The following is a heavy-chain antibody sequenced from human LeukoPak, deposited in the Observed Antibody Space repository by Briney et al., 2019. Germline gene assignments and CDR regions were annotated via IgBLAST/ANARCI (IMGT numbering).Heavy chain of an antibody. CDR2: IYYSGDT. CDR3: ARDAAGYDFWSGYYWGNWFDP. J-gene: IGHJ5*02. CDR1: DGAIAGYS. V-gene: IGHV4-59*01. D-gene: IGHD3-3*01. Sequence: SETLSLTCTVSDGAIAGYSWSWIRQPPGKGLEWIGYIYYSGDTNYNPSLQSRVTVSVDTSKNQFSLKLSSVTAADTAVYYCARDAAGYDFWSGYYWGNWFDPWGQGTLVTVSS.